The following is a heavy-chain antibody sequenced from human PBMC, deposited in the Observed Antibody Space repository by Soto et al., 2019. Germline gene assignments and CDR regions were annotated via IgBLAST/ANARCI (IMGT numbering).Heavy chain of an antibody. CDR2: ISGSGGST. Sequence: VGSLRLSCAASGFTFSSYAMSWVRQAPGKGLEWVSAISGSGGSTYYADSVKGRFTISRDNSKNTLYLQMNSLRAEDTAVYYCAKVHYDSSGYYYFDYWGQGTLVTVSS. D-gene: IGHD3-22*01. CDR3: AKVHYDSSGYYYFDY. CDR1: GFTFSSYA. J-gene: IGHJ4*02. V-gene: IGHV3-23*01.